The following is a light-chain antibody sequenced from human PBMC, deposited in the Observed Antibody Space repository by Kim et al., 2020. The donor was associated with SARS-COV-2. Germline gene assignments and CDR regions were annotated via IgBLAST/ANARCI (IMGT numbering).Light chain of an antibody. Sequence: ELTQPPSASGTPGQRVTISCSGSSSNIGSNYVYWYQQLPGTAPKLLIYRNNQRPSGVPDRFSGSKSGTSASLAISGLRSEDEADYYCAAWDDSLSGRVVFGGGTKLTVL. CDR1: SSNIGSNY. CDR2: RNN. J-gene: IGLJ2*01. CDR3: AAWDDSLSGRVV. V-gene: IGLV1-47*01.